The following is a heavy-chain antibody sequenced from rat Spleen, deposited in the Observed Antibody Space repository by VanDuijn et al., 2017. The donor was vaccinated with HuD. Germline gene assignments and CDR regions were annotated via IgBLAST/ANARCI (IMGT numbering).Heavy chain of an antibody. V-gene: IGHV5-31*01. J-gene: IGHJ3*01. Sequence: EVQLVESGGGLVQPGRSLKLSCVASGFTFNNYWMTWIRQAPGKGLEWVASITNTGGGIYYPDSVQGRFTISRHNAKSTLYLQMDSLRSEDTASYYCARHGDNYGWFAYWGQGTLVTVSS. CDR1: GFTFNNYW. D-gene: IGHD1-11*01. CDR3: ARHGDNYGWFAY. CDR2: ITNTGGGI.